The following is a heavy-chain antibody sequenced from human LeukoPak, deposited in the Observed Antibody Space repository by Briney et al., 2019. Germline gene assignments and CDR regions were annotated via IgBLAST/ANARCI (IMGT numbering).Heavy chain of an antibody. CDR2: TYYRSKWYN. V-gene: IGHV6-1*01. J-gene: IGHJ5*02. CDR3: ARDSGIAVAGTIGWFDP. Sequence: SQTLSLTCAISGDSVSSNSAAWNWIRQSPSRGLEWLGRTYYRSKWYNDYAVSVKSRITINPDTSKNQFSLQLNSVTPEDTAVYYCARDSGIAVAGTIGWFDPWGQGTLVTVSS. D-gene: IGHD6-19*01. CDR1: GDSVSSNSAA.